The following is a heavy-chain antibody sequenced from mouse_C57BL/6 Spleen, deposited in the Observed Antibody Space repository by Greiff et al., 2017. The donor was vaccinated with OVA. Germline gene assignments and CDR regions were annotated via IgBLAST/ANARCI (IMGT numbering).Heavy chain of an antibody. Sequence: VQLQQSGPELVKPGASVKISCKASGYTFTDYYMNWVKQSHGKSLEWIGDINPNNGGTSYNQKFKGKATLTVDKSSSTAYMELRSLTSEDSAVYYCARSRDYDGIFDYWGQGTTLTVSS. CDR1: GYTFTDYY. CDR2: INPNNGGT. D-gene: IGHD2-4*01. CDR3: ARSRDYDGIFDY. V-gene: IGHV1-26*01. J-gene: IGHJ2*01.